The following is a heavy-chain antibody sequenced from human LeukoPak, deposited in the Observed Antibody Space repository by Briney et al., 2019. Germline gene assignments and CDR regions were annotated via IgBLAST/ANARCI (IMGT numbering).Heavy chain of an antibody. J-gene: IGHJ4*02. CDR2: VKQEGSDQ. D-gene: IGHD3-3*01. V-gene: IGHV3-7*01. CDR3: ARDNTIFGVAHINY. Sequence: GGSLRLSCAASGFTFSSYWMSWGRQAPGKGLEWVANVKQEGSDQYYVDSVKGRFTISRDNATKSLYLQMNRLRDEDTDVYYSARDNTIFGVAHINYWGQGTLVTDSS. CDR1: GFTFSSYW.